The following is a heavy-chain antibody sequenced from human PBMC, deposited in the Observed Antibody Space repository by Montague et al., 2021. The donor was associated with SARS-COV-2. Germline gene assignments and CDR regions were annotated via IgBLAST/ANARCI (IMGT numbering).Heavy chain of an antibody. D-gene: IGHD3-10*01. Sequence: TLSLTCTVSGGSIRSSDNYWSWIRQHTGKGLEWIGYIYSSGNTYYNPSLRSRVTISVDTSKKQFTLKLSSVTAADTAVYYCARGMYGSAENTDAFDIWGQGTMVSVSS. V-gene: IGHV4-31*03. CDR3: ARGMYGSAENTDAFDI. CDR2: IYSSGNT. CDR1: GGSIRSSDNY. J-gene: IGHJ3*02.